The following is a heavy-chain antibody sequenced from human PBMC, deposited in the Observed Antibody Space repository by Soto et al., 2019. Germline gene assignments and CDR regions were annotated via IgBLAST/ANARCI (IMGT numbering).Heavy chain of an antibody. V-gene: IGHV1-69*01. CDR1: GGTFSSYA. CDR2: IIPIFGTA. Sequence: QVQLVQSGAEVKKPGSSVKVSCKASGGTFSSYAISWVRQAPGQGLEWMGGIIPIFGTANYAQKFQGRVTITEDESTSTAYMELSSLRSEDTAVYYCARDGAHSSSFLFWYFDLWGRGTLVTVSS. J-gene: IGHJ2*01. CDR3: ARDGAHSSSFLFWYFDL. D-gene: IGHD6-13*01.